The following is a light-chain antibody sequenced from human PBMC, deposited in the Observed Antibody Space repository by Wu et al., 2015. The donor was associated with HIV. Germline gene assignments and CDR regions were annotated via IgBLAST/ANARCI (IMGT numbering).Light chain of an antibody. Sequence: VLTQSPGTLSLSPGERATLSCRASQSLSSSYLGWYQQSPGRAPRLLIYGASTRATGIPDRFSGSGSGTDFTLTISRLEPEDFAVYYCQEYRYSRTFGPGTKVEIK. V-gene: IGKV3-20*01. J-gene: IGKJ1*01. CDR3: QEYRYSRT. CDR2: GAS. CDR1: QSLSSSY.